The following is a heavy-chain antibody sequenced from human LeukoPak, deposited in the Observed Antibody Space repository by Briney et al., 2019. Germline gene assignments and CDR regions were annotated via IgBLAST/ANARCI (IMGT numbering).Heavy chain of an antibody. J-gene: IGHJ4*02. Sequence: PSETLSLTCTVSGGSISSYYWSWIRQPPGKGLEWIEYIYYSGSTNYNPSLKSRVTISVDTSKNQFSLKLSSVTAADTAVYYCARGHTMVRGVPYYFDYWGQGTLVTVSS. CDR2: IYYSGST. V-gene: IGHV4-59*12. CDR1: GGSISSYY. D-gene: IGHD3-10*01. CDR3: ARGHTMVRGVPYYFDY.